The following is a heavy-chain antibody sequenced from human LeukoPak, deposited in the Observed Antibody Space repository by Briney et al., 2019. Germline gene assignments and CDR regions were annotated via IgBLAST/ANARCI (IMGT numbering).Heavy chain of an antibody. J-gene: IGHJ6*03. CDR1: GYTFTSYG. D-gene: IGHD2-2*01. V-gene: IGHV1-18*01. CDR2: ISAYNGNT. Sequence: ASVKVSCKASGYTFTSYGISWVRQAPGQGLEWMGWISAYNGNTNFAQKLQGRVTMTTDTSTSTAYMDLMSLRSDDTAVYYCARGRVVPAAIRAYYYMDVWGKGTTVTVSS. CDR3: ARGRVVPAAIRAYYYMDV.